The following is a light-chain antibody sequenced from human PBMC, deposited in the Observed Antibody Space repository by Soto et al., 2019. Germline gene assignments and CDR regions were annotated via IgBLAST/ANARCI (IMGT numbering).Light chain of an antibody. J-gene: IGLJ1*01. Sequence: SVLTRPPSASGNPGQRLTISCSGSTSNILRNYVYWYRQLPGTAPRLLISMNDQRPSGVPDRFSGSKSGTSASLAISGLRSEDEADYYCASWDDSLSGYVFGTGTNVTVL. CDR1: TSNILRNY. CDR3: ASWDDSLSGYV. V-gene: IGLV1-47*01. CDR2: MND.